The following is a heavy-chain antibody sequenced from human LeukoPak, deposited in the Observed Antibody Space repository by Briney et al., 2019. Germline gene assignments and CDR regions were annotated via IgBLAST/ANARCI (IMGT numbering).Heavy chain of an antibody. Sequence: PSETLSLTCAVYGGSFSGYYWSWVRQPPGKGLEWIGEINHSGSTNYNPSLKSRVTISVDTSKNQFSLKLSSVTAADTAVYYCARVVTRSGSYYDYWGQGTLVTVSS. CDR2: INHSGST. J-gene: IGHJ4*02. D-gene: IGHD1-26*01. CDR1: GGSFSGYY. CDR3: ARVVTRSGSYYDY. V-gene: IGHV4-34*01.